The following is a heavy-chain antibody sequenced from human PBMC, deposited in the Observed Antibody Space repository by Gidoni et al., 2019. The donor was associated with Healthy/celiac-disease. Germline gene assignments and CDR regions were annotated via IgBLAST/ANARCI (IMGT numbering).Heavy chain of an antibody. CDR2: INHSGST. CDR1: GGSFIGYY. Sequence: QVQLQQWGAGLLTPSETLSLTCAVYGGSFIGYYWSWIRQHPGKGLEWIGEINHSGSTNYNPSLKSRVTISVDTSKNQFSLKLSSVTAADTAVYYCARGMITFGGVIVALDYWGQGTLVTVSS. CDR3: ARGMITFGGVIVALDY. V-gene: IGHV4-34*01. D-gene: IGHD3-16*02. J-gene: IGHJ4*02.